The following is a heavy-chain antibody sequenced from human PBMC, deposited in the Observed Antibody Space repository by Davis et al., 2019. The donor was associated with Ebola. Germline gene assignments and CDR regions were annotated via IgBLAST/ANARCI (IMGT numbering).Heavy chain of an antibody. CDR3: ARDSCISTSCYVGSDYYYGMDV. Sequence: GESLKISCAASGVTVSSNYMSWVRQAPGKGLEWVSSISSSSSYIYYADSVKGRFTISRDNAKNSLYLQMNSLRAEDTAVYYCARDSCISTSCYVGSDYYYGMDVWGQGTTVTVSS. CDR2: ISSSSSYI. V-gene: IGHV3-21*01. D-gene: IGHD2-2*01. CDR1: GVTVSSNY. J-gene: IGHJ6*02.